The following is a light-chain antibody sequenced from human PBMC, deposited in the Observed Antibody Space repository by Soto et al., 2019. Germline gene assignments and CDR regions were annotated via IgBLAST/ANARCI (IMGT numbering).Light chain of an antibody. V-gene: IGKV1-5*01. CDR2: DAS. J-gene: IGKJ1*01. Sequence: DIQMTQSPSTLSASVGDRVPITCRASQSISSWLAWYQQKPGKAPKLLIYDASSLESGVPSRFSGSASGTEFTLTISSLQPDDFATYYCQQYNSYWTFGQGTKVDIK. CDR3: QQYNSYWT. CDR1: QSISSW.